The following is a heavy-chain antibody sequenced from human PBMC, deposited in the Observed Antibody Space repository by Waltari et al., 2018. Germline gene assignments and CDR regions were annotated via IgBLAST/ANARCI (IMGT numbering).Heavy chain of an antibody. J-gene: IGHJ4*02. CDR1: GFTFNTYW. V-gene: IGHV3-74*03. D-gene: IGHD6-13*01. Sequence: EVQLVESGGGLIQPGGSLRLSCAASGFTFNTYWMHWVRQVPGKGLVWVSRFKGDGGGTMYADSVNVRFTISRDNAKNTFYLQMNSLRVEDTAVYYCARDGAGDIDLDNWGQGTLVTVSS. CDR3: ARDGAGDIDLDN. CDR2: FKGDGGGT.